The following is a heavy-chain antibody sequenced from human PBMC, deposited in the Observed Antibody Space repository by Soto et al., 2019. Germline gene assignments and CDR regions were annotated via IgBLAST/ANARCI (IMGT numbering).Heavy chain of an antibody. Sequence: ASGKVSCKASGYTFTSYGISWVRQAPGQGLEWMGRISAYNGNTNYAQKLQGRVTMTTDTSTSTAYMELRSLRSDDTAVYYCARDGTDIVLMVYAMGFDYWGQGTLVTVSS. CDR3: ARDGTDIVLMVYAMGFDY. CDR1: GYTFTSYG. CDR2: ISAYNGNT. J-gene: IGHJ4*02. D-gene: IGHD2-8*01. V-gene: IGHV1-18*01.